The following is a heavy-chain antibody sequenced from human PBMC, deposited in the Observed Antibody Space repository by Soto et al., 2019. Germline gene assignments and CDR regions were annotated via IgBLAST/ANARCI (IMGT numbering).Heavy chain of an antibody. D-gene: IGHD3-3*01. CDR3: ARIRSYDFWSGYSGEYYYYMDV. CDR1: GFSLSNARMG. V-gene: IGHV2-26*01. CDR2: IFSNDEK. J-gene: IGHJ6*03. Sequence: SGPTLVNPTETLTLTCTVSGFSLSNARMGVSWIRQPPGKALEWLAHIFSNDEKSYSTSLKSRLTISKDTSKSQVVLTMTNMDPVDTATYYCARIRSYDFWSGYSGEYYYYMDVWGKGTTVTVSS.